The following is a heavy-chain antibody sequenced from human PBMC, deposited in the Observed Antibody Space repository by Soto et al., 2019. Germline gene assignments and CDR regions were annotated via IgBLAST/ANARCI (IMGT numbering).Heavy chain of an antibody. CDR2: ISGSGGST. Sequence: AGGSLRLSCAASGFTFSSYAMSWVRQAPGKGLEWVSAISGSGGSTYYADSVKGRFTISRDNSKNTLYLQMNSLRAEDTAVYYCAKAPYYDILTGFVFDYWGQGTLVTVSS. CDR1: GFTFSSYA. CDR3: AKAPYYDILTGFVFDY. J-gene: IGHJ4*02. D-gene: IGHD3-9*01. V-gene: IGHV3-23*01.